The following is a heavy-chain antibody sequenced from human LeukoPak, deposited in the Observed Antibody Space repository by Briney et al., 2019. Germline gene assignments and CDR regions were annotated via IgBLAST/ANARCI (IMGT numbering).Heavy chain of an antibody. V-gene: IGHV3-74*01. CDR3: ASQASGYDSDYYYYGMDV. CDR1: GFTFSSYW. J-gene: IGHJ6*02. D-gene: IGHD5-12*01. CDR2: INSDGSST. Sequence: GGSLRLSCAASGFTFSSYWMHWVRQAPGKGLVWVSRINSDGSSTSYADSVKGRFTISRDNAKNTLYLQMSSLRAEDTAVYYCASQASGYDSDYYYYGMDVWGQGTTVTVSS.